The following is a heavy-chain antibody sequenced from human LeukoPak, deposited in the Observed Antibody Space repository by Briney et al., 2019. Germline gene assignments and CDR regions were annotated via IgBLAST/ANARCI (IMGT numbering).Heavy chain of an antibody. J-gene: IGHJ4*02. V-gene: IGHV3-66*01. CDR1: GFTVSSNY. CDR2: IYSGGST. D-gene: IGHD1-26*01. Sequence: LPGGSLRLSCAASGFTVSSNYMSWVRQAPGKGLEWVSVIYSGGSTYYADSVKGRFTISRDNSKNTLYLQMNSLRAEDTAVYYCARDRPGGSYLDFDYWGQGTLVTVSS. CDR3: ARDRPGGSYLDFDY.